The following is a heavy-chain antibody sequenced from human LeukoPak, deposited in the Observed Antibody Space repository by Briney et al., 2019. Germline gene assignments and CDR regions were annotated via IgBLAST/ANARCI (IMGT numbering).Heavy chain of an antibody. D-gene: IGHD1-26*01. V-gene: IGHV4-39*07. CDR3: ARGSFIVGATIIDY. CDR2: ISDSGNS. CDR1: GGSISGSNYY. Sequence: SETLSLTCTVSGGSISGSNYYWGWIRQPPGKGLVWIGKISDSGNSYYSPSLKSRVTTSVDTSKNQFSLRLSSVTAADTAVYYCARGSFIVGATIIDYWGQGTLVTVSS. J-gene: IGHJ4*02.